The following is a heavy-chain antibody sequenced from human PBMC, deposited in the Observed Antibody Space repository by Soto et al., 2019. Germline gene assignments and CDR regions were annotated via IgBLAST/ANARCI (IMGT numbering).Heavy chain of an antibody. CDR2: IYTSGST. CDR3: ARDSFYDSSGYPGAFDI. D-gene: IGHD3-22*01. J-gene: IGHJ3*02. CDR1: GGSISSYY. Sequence: LSLTCTVSGGSISSYYWSWIRQPAGKGLEWIGRIYTSGSTNYNPSLKSRVTMSVDTSKNQFSLKLSSVTAADTAVYYCARDSFYDSSGYPGAFDIWGQGTMVTVSS. V-gene: IGHV4-4*07.